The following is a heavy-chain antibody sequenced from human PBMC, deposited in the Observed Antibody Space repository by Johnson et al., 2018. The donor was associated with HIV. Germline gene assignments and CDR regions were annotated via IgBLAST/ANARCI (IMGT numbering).Heavy chain of an antibody. CDR1: GFIVGTKY. CDR2: IYSGGST. V-gene: IGHV3-66*04. Sequence: VQLVESGGGLVQPGGSLRLACVASGFIVGTKYMSWVRQAPGKGLEWVSVIYSGGSTYYADSVKGRFTISRDNSKNTVYLQMGSLRAEDMAVYYCARPRTTVTQVDAFDIWGQGTMVTVSS. CDR3: ARPRTTVTQVDAFDI. D-gene: IGHD4-17*01. J-gene: IGHJ3*02.